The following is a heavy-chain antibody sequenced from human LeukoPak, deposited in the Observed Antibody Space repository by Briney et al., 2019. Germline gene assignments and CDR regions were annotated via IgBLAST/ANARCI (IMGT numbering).Heavy chain of an antibody. V-gene: IGHV4-34*01. Sequence: PSETLSLTCAVYGGSFSGYYWSWIRQPPGKGLEWIGEINHSGSTNYNPSLKSRVSISVDKSKNQFSLKLSSVTAADTAVYYCARMIHPRYYGMDVWGQGTTVTVSS. CDR3: ARMIHPRYYGMDV. CDR2: INHSGST. J-gene: IGHJ6*02. CDR1: GGSFSGYY. D-gene: IGHD3-22*01.